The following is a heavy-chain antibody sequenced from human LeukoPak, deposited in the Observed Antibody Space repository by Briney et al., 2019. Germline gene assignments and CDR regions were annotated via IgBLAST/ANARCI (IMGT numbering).Heavy chain of an antibody. CDR3: VKDDYYDSSGCFDY. J-gene: IGHJ4*02. V-gene: IGHV3-30-3*02. CDR1: GFTFSSYT. D-gene: IGHD3-22*01. Sequence: GGSLRLSCAASGFTFSSYTMHWVRQAPGKGLEWVAVFSHNGPDKYYADSVKGRFTISRDNSKNTLYLQMSSLRAEDTAVYYCVKDDYYDSSGCFDYWGQGTLVTVSS. CDR2: FSHNGPDK.